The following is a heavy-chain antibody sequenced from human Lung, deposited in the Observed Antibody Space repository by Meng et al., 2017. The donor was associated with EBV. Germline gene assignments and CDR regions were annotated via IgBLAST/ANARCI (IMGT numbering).Heavy chain of an antibody. Sequence: QVRLPGSGPGLVKPSTTLSLTCTVSGGSISSGDYYWSWIRQPPGKGLEWIGCIYYSGSTYYNPSLKGRVTISVDTSKNQFSLNLSSVTAADTAVYYCARGQRSYSGSYPEWFDPWGQGTLVTVSS. J-gene: IGHJ5*02. CDR1: GGSISSGDYY. V-gene: IGHV4-30-4*01. CDR2: IYYSGST. D-gene: IGHD1-26*01. CDR3: ARGQRSYSGSYPEWFDP.